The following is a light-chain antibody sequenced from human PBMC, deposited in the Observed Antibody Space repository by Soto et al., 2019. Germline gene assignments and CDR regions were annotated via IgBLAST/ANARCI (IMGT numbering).Light chain of an antibody. V-gene: IGKV3-20*01. CDR3: QQYSSSPLS. CDR2: GAS. J-gene: IGKJ4*01. Sequence: EIVLTQSPGTLSLSPGERATLSCRASQSVTSSYLAWYQQKHGQAPRLLIYGASSRATGMPDRFSGSGSGSDFTLTISRLEPEDFAVYYCQQYSSSPLSFGGGTKGDI. CDR1: QSVTSSY.